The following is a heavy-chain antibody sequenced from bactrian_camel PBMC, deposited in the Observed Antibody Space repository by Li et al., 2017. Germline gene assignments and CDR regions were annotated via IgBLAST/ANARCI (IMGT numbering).Heavy chain of an antibody. CDR3: ARMIYGPTWSATAD. J-gene: IGHJ4*01. D-gene: IGHD8*01. CDR2: IDSDGSA. Sequence: HVQLVESGGGSVQAGGSLRLSCAASGYTASAYSSGWFRQAPGKVREGVAPIDSDGSATFPDPVKGRFTISRDNAKNTLFLQMNRLKTEDTGMYYCARMIYGPTWSATADRGQGTQVTVS. CDR1: GYTASAYS. V-gene: IGHV3S53*01.